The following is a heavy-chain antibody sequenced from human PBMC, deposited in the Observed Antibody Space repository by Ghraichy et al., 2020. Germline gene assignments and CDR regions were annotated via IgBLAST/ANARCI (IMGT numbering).Heavy chain of an antibody. J-gene: IGHJ5*02. D-gene: IGHD3-16*02. Sequence: GSLRLSCTVSGGSISSSSYYWGWIRQPPGKGLEWIGSIYYSGSTYYNPSLKSRVTISVDTSKNQFSLKLSSVTAADTAVYYCARQVSGLRLGELSFPWQSNWFDPWGQGTLVTVSA. V-gene: IGHV4-39*01. CDR2: IYYSGST. CDR1: GGSISSSSYY. CDR3: ARQVSGLRLGELSFPWQSNWFDP.